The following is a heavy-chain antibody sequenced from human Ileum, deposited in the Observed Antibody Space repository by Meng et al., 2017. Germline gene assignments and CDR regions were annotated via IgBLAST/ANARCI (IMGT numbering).Heavy chain of an antibody. CDR1: GCVIGSGPYY. CDR2: IYYSGIT. Sequence: KPYPPLSLLVNVSGCVIGSGPYYLSWFRHHPGQCMYEICFIYYSGITYYSPSLNSLATITVDRSKNQFSLRLKSVTAADTAVYYCXRAADGGNYRGWYFDLWGRGTPVTVSS. D-gene: IGHD4/OR15-4a*01. CDR3: XRAADGGNYRGWYFDL. V-gene: IGHV4-31*01. J-gene: IGHJ2*01.